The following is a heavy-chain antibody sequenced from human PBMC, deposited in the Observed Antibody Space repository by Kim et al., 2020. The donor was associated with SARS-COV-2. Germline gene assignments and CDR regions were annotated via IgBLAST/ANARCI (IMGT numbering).Heavy chain of an antibody. D-gene: IGHD1-26*01. Sequence: SVKGRFTISRYNSKNTLYLQMNSLRAEDTAVYYCAKTIPEVGPTDLSFDYWGQGTLVTVSS. V-gene: IGHV3-30*02. CDR3: AKTIPEVGPTDLSFDY. J-gene: IGHJ4*02.